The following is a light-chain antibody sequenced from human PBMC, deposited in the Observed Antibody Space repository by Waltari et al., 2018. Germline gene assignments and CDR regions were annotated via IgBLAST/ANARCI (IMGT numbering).Light chain of an antibody. J-gene: IGKJ2*01. CDR2: KAS. V-gene: IGKV1-5*03. CDR1: QSISSW. Sequence: DIQMTQSPSTLSASVGDRVTITCRASQSISSWLAWYQQKPGKAPKLLIYKASILESGVPSRFSGSGPGTEFTLTISSLQPDDFATYYCQQYNSYLYTFGQGTKLEIK. CDR3: QQYNSYLYT.